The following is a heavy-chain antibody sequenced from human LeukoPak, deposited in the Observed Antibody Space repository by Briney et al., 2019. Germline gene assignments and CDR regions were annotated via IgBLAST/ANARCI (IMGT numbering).Heavy chain of an antibody. CDR3: ARASRLSSGYYIWERGYFDY. D-gene: IGHD3-22*01. J-gene: IGHJ4*02. Sequence: ASVKVSCKASGYTFTGYYMHWVRQAPGQGLEWMGWINPNSGGTNYAQKFQGRVTMTRDTSISTAYTELSRLRSDDTAVYYCARASRLSSGYYIWERGYFDYWGQGTLVTVSS. CDR1: GYTFTGYY. V-gene: IGHV1-2*02. CDR2: INPNSGGT.